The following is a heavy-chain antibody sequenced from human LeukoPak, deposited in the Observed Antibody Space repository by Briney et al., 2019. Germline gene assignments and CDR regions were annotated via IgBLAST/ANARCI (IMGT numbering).Heavy chain of an antibody. CDR1: GFTFSSYA. CDR3: ARVMYYYGSGSSDY. J-gene: IGHJ4*02. Sequence: PGRSLRLSCAASGFTFSSYAMHWVRQAPGKGLEWVAVISYDGSNKYYADSVKGRFTISRDNSKNTLYLQMNSLRAEDTAVYYCARVMYYYGSGSSDYWGQGTLVTVSS. CDR2: ISYDGSNK. D-gene: IGHD3-10*01. V-gene: IGHV3-30*04.